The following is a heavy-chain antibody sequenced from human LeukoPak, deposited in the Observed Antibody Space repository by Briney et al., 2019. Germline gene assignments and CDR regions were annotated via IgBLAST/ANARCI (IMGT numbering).Heavy chain of an antibody. CDR1: GGTFSSYA. CDR3: ARDRGYSSSWTPGFDP. V-gene: IGHV1-69*13. J-gene: IGHJ5*02. Sequence: ASVKVSCKASGGTFSSYAISWVRQAPGQGLEWMGGIIPIFGTANYARKFQGRVTITADESTSTAYMELSSLRSEDTAVYYCARDRGYSSSWTPGFDPWGQGTLVAVSS. D-gene: IGHD6-13*01. CDR2: IIPIFGTA.